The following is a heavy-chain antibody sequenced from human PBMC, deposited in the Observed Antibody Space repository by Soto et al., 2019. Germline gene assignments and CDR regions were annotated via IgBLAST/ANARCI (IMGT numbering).Heavy chain of an antibody. D-gene: IGHD4-17*01. CDR3: AGNNVNDYGDYGYFDY. CDR2: IYYSGST. Sequence: PSETLSLTCTVSGGSISSYYWSWIRQPPGKGLEWIGYIYYSGSTNYNPSLKSRVTISVDTSKNQFSLKLSSVTAADTAVYYCAGNNVNDYGDYGYFDYWGQGTLVTVSS. CDR1: GGSISSYY. V-gene: IGHV4-59*01. J-gene: IGHJ4*02.